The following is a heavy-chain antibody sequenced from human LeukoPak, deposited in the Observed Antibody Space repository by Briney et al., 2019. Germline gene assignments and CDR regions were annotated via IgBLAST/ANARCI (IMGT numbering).Heavy chain of an antibody. CDR3: ARGLRQAGLAPLEF. D-gene: IGHD3-10*01. J-gene: IGHJ4*02. V-gene: IGHV3-30*02. CDR1: GFSVSLHG. CDR2: LRSDTNSE. Sequence: GGSLRLSCAASGFSVSLHGMHWVRQAPGKGLEWVAFLRSDTNSEHYAVSVKGRFAISRDTSKDTLNLQTRSLRVEDTALYYCARGLRQAGLAPLEFWGQGTQVIVSS.